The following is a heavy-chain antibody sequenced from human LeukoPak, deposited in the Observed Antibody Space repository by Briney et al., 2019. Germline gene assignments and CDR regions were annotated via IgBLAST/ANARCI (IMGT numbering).Heavy chain of an antibody. Sequence: GASVKVSCKASGYTFTGYYMHRVRQAPGQGLEWMGWINPNSGGTNYAQKFQGRVTMTRDTSISTAYMELSRLRSDDTAVYYCARGPITIFGVVMYYFDYWGQGTLVTVSS. CDR1: GYTFTGYY. CDR2: INPNSGGT. D-gene: IGHD3-3*01. J-gene: IGHJ4*02. CDR3: ARGPITIFGVVMYYFDY. V-gene: IGHV1-2*02.